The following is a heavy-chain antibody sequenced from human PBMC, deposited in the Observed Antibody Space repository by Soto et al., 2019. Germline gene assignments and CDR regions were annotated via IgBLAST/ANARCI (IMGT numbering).Heavy chain of an antibody. J-gene: IGHJ6*02. D-gene: IGHD6-19*01. CDR2: IIPIFGTT. Sequence: QVQLVQSGAEVKKPGSSVKVSCKISGGTFSNYGISWVRQAPGQGLEWMGGIIPIFGTTNYAQKFQGRVPITADESTSTDYMELSSLRSEDTAVYYCVREAVGYGLDVWGQGTTVTVSS. V-gene: IGHV1-69*01. CDR3: VREAVGYGLDV. CDR1: GGTFSNYG.